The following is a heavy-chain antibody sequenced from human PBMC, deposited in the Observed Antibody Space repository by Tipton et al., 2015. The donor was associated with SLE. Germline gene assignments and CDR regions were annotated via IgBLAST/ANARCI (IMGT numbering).Heavy chain of an antibody. D-gene: IGHD6-13*01. CDR1: GGSFSGYY. CDR2: INHSGST. J-gene: IGHJ4*02. V-gene: IGHV4-34*01. CDR3: TRDSSISTGGDYFDY. Sequence: TLSLTCAVYGGSFSGYYWSWIRQPPGKGLEWIGEINHSGSTNYNPSLKSRVTISVDTSENQISLQLNSVTPEDTAVYYCTRDSSISTGGDYFDYWGQGTLVTVSS.